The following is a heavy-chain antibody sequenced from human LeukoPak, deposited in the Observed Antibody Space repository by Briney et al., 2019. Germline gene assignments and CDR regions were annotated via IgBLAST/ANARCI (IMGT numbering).Heavy chain of an antibody. CDR3: ARSGGDRGWYYFDY. V-gene: IGHV4-4*07. CDR1: GVSISSYY. J-gene: IGHJ4*02. Sequence: SETLSLTCTVSGVSISSYYWSWIRQPAGKGLEWIGRIYTSGSTNYNPSLKSRVTMSVDTSKNQFSLKLSSVTAADTAVYYCARSGGDRGWYYFDYWGQGTLVTVSS. CDR2: IYTSGST. D-gene: IGHD6-19*01.